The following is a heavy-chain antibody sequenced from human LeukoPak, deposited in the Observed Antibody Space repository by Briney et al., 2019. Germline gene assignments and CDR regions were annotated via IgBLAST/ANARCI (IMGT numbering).Heavy chain of an antibody. CDR3: AKEGNWYSLDS. Sequence: GGSLRLSCTASGFIFSDSGMHWVRQSPGKGLEWVTFIRYDGTNKDYADSVKGRFSISRDNSKNTVYLQMDSLSAEDTAVYYCAKEGNWYSLDSWGQGTLVTASS. CDR2: IRYDGTNK. J-gene: IGHJ4*02. V-gene: IGHV3-30*02. D-gene: IGHD6-13*01. CDR1: GFIFSDSG.